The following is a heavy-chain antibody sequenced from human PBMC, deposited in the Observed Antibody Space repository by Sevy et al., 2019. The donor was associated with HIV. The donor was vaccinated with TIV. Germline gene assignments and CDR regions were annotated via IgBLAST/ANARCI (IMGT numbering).Heavy chain of an antibody. CDR1: GFTFSTYA. CDR3: ARDQLGSIDY. J-gene: IGHJ4*02. V-gene: IGHV3-30-3*01. CDR2: VSSDGSEI. Sequence: WGSLRLSCAVSGFTFSTYAMHWVRRAPGKGLECVAIVSSDGSEINYADSVKGRFTISRDNSRNTLYLQMNSLRTEDTALYYCARDQLGSIDYWGQGTLVTVSS. D-gene: IGHD7-27*01.